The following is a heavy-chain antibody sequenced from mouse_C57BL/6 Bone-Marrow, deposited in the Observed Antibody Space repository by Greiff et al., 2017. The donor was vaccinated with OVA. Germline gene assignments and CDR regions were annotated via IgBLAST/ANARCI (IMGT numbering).Heavy chain of an antibody. D-gene: IGHD1-1*01. V-gene: IGHV1-19*01. CDR1: GYTFTDYY. Sequence: EVQLQQSGPVLVKPGASVKMSCKASGYTFTDYYMNWVKQSHGKSLEWIGVINPYNGGTSYNQKFKGKATLTVHKSSSTAYMELNSLTSEDSAVYYCARDTTVLYWYFDVWGTGTTVTVSS. CDR3: ARDTTVLYWYFDV. J-gene: IGHJ1*03. CDR2: INPYNGGT.